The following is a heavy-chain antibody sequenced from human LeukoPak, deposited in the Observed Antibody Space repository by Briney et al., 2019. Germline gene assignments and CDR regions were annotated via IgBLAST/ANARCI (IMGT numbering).Heavy chain of an antibody. J-gene: IGHJ4*02. CDR2: ISSGGNDI. CDR3: ARDKQSSGWYYFDY. Sequence: GGSLRLSCAASGFTFSSYSMNWVRQAPGKGLEWVSSISSGGNDIYYADSVKGRFTISRDNAKNSVFLQMSSLRAEDTAVYYCARDKQSSGWYYFDYWGQGALVTVSS. V-gene: IGHV3-21*01. CDR1: GFTFSSYS. D-gene: IGHD6-19*01.